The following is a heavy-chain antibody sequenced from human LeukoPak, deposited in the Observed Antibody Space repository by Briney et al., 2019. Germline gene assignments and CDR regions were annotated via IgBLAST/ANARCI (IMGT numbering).Heavy chain of an antibody. Sequence: GGSLRLSCAASGFNFSNYWMHWVRQAPGKGLVWVSRINSDGSSTSYADSVKGRFTISRDNAKNTLYLQMNSLRAEETAVYYWERGGSTSCYGWGRGTRVTVSS. D-gene: IGHD2-2*01. CDR1: GFNFSNYW. J-gene: IGHJ4*02. V-gene: IGHV3-74*01. CDR2: INSDGSST. CDR3: ERGGSTSCYG.